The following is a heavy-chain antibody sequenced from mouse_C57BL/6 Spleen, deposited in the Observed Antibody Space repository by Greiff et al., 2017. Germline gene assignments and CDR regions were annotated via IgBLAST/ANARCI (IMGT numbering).Heavy chain of an antibody. V-gene: IGHV5-17*01. D-gene: IGHD1-1*02. Sequence: EVMLVESGGGLVKPGGSLKLSCAASGFTFSDYGMHWVRQAPEKGLEWVAYISSGSSTIYYADTVKGRFTLARDNAKNTLFLHMTSLRSDDTAMYYCARLGGHWYFYVWGTGTTGTVSS. CDR3: ARLGGHWYFYV. CDR1: GFTFSDYG. CDR2: ISSGSSTI. J-gene: IGHJ1*03.